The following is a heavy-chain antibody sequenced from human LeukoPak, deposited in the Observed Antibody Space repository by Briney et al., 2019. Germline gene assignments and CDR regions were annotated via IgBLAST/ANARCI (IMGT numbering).Heavy chain of an antibody. V-gene: IGHV4-59*12. Sequence: SETLSLTCIVSGGSISSYYWSWIRQPPGKGLEWIGYINYSGSTNYNPSLKSRVTISVDTSNNQFSLKLSSVTAADTAVYYCARDRGGWRGIVVVASYGMHVWAKGPRSPSP. CDR1: GGSISSYY. CDR2: INYSGST. D-gene: IGHD2-15*01. J-gene: IGHJ6*02. CDR3: ARDRGGWRGIVVVASYGMHV.